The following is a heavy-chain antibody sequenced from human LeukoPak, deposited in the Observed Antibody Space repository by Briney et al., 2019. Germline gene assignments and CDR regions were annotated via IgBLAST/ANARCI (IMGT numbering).Heavy chain of an antibody. CDR3: ARHYYDTSAYPAYYDAFDI. CDR1: GYTFTSYG. J-gene: IGHJ3*02. D-gene: IGHD3-22*01. CDR2: IIPIFGTA. V-gene: IGHV1-69*06. Sequence: SVKVSCKASGYTFTSYGISWVRQAPGQGLGWMGGIIPIFGTANYAQKFQGRVTITADRSTSTAYMELSSLRSGDTAVYYCARHYYDTSAYPAYYDAFDIWGQGTMVTVSS.